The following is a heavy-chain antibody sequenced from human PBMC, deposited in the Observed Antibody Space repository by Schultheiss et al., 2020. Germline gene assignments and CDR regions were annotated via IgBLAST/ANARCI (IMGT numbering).Heavy chain of an antibody. J-gene: IGHJ3*02. CDR1: GFTFSSYW. CDR2: IKQDGSEK. D-gene: IGHD6-19*01. CDR3: AREGEQWLPRGANAAFDI. V-gene: IGHV3-7*01. Sequence: GESLKISCAASGFTFSSYWMSWVRQAPGKGLEWVANIKQDGSEKYYVDSVKGRFTISRDNAKNSLYLQMNSLRAGDTAVYYCAREGEQWLPRGANAAFDIWGQGTMVTVSS.